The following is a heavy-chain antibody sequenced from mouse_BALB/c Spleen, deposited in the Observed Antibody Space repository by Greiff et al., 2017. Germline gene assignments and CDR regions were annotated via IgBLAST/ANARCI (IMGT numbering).Heavy chain of an antibody. Sequence: VKLQESAAELARPGASVKMSCKASGYTFTSYTMHWVKQRPGQGLEWIGYINPSSGYTEYNQKFKDKTTLTADKSSSTAYMQLSSLTSEDSAVYYCARESYFDYWGQGTTLTVSS. CDR3: ARESYFDY. J-gene: IGHJ2*01. V-gene: IGHV1-4*02. CDR2: INPSSGYT. CDR1: GYTFTSYT.